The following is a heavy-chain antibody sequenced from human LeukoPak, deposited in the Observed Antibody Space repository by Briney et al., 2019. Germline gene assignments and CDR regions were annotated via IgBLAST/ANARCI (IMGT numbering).Heavy chain of an antibody. CDR2: IIPIFGTA. V-gene: IGHV1-69*05. D-gene: IGHD3-3*01. CDR1: GGTFSSYA. Sequence: SVKVSCKASGGTFSSYAISWVRQAPGQGLEWMGGIIPIFGTANYAQKFQGRVTITTDESTSTAYMELSSLRSEDTAVYYCARVGLRFLEWLSIDYWGQGTLVTVSS. J-gene: IGHJ4*02. CDR3: ARVGLRFLEWLSIDY.